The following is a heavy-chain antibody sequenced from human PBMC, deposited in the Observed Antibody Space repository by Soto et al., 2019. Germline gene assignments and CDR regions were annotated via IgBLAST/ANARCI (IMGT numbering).Heavy chain of an antibody. Sequence: GGSLRLSCAASGFTFSSYGMHWVRQAPGKGLEWVAVIWYDGSNKYYADSVKGRFTISRDNSKNTLYLQMNSLRAEDTAVYYFARDNEDTAMVTGYYYYGMDVWGQGTTVTVSS. D-gene: IGHD5-18*01. CDR3: ARDNEDTAMVTGYYYYGMDV. V-gene: IGHV3-33*01. CDR1: GFTFSSYG. J-gene: IGHJ6*02. CDR2: IWYDGSNK.